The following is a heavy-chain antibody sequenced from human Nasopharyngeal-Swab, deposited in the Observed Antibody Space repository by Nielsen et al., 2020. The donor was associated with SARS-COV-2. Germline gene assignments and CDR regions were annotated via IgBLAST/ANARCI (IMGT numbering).Heavy chain of an antibody. CDR1: GYDFTTYW. CDR3: ARHPRNYYGGNVYRDDTFDL. CDR2: IYPANSET. D-gene: IGHD3-22*01. J-gene: IGHJ3*01. V-gene: IGHV5-51*01. Sequence: GESLKISCKASGYDFTTYWIAWVRQMTGEGLEWTGTIYPANSETAYSPSFQGQVTISADRSVTTAYLQWSSLKASDSAVYYCARHPRNYYGGNVYRDDTFDLWGQGTMVTVSS.